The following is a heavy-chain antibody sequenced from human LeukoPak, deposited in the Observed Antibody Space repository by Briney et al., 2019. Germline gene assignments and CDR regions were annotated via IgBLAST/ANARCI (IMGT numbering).Heavy chain of an antibody. J-gene: IGHJ4*02. D-gene: IGHD7-27*01. CDR1: TPTFSTYV. Sequence: PGGSLRLLCGASTPTFSTYVMSGLRQAPGKALEWVSDINSGFRTSSASSVKGRFTISRDNSKNTLFLHMNSLRGEDTAVYYCATGEDRSIYDRFDYWGQGTLVTVSS. CDR3: ATGEDRSIYDRFDY. V-gene: IGHV3-23*01. CDR2: INSGFRT.